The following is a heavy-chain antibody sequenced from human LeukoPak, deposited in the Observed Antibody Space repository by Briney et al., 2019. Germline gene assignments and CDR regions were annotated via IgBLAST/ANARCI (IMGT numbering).Heavy chain of an antibody. Sequence: PGGSLRLSCAASGFTFSSYEMNWVRQAPGKGLEWVSSISSSSSYIYYADSVKGRFTISRDNAKNSLYLQMNSLRAEDTAVYYCARVFSGGWYLDYWGQGTLVTVSS. CDR1: GFTFSSYE. J-gene: IGHJ4*02. V-gene: IGHV3-21*01. CDR2: ISSSSSYI. D-gene: IGHD6-19*01. CDR3: ARVFSGGWYLDY.